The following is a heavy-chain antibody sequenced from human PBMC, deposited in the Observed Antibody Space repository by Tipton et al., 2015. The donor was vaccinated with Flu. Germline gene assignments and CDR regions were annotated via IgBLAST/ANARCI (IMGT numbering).Heavy chain of an antibody. CDR3: VKDPNSRWEGAYFHH. D-gene: IGHD1-26*01. J-gene: IGHJ1*01. Sequence: SLRLSCAASGFTFDDYAMNWVRQAPGKGLEWVSGISWNSDSIYYADSVKGRFATSRDNAKNFLYLQMNSLRAEDTAVYYCVKDPNSRWEGAYFHHWGQGTLVTVSS. CDR1: GFTFDDYA. CDR2: ISWNSDSI. V-gene: IGHV3-9*01.